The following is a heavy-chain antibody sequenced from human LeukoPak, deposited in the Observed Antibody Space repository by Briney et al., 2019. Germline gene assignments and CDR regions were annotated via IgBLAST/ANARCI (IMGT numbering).Heavy chain of an antibody. CDR3: ARDRLTSGSYFFDY. D-gene: IGHD1-26*01. Sequence: GGSLRLSCAASASTFSDYSMNWVRQAPGKGLEWISYISGRSSTIYYADSVRGRFTISRDNAKNSMYLQMNSLRAEDTAVYYCARDRLTSGSYFFDYWGQGTLVTVSS. J-gene: IGHJ4*02. CDR1: ASTFSDYS. CDR2: ISGRSSTI. V-gene: IGHV3-48*01.